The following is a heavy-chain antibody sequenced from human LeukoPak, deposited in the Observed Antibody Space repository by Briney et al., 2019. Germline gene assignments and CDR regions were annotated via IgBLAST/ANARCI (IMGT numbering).Heavy chain of an antibody. CDR1: GGSISSYY. Sequence: PSETLSLTCTVSGGSISSYYWSWIRQPPGKGLEWIGYIYYSGSTNYNPSLKSRVTISVDTSKNQFSLKLSSVIAADTAVCYCARRGLFDWFDPWGQGTLVTVSS. J-gene: IGHJ5*02. V-gene: IGHV4-59*08. CDR3: ARRGLFDWFDP. CDR2: IYYSGST.